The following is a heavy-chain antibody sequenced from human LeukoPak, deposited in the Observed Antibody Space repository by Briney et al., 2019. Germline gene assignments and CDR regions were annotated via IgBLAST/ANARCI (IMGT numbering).Heavy chain of an antibody. J-gene: IGHJ4*02. CDR1: GGSISSYY. V-gene: IGHV4-4*07. CDR2: IYTSGST. Sequence: SETLSLTCTVSGGSISSYYWRWIRQPAGKGLEWIGRIYTSGSTNYNPSLKSRVTISVDKSKNQFSLKLSSVTAADTAVYYCARARNDRGDYFDYWGQGTLVTVSS. CDR3: ARARNDRGDYFDY. D-gene: IGHD3-9*01.